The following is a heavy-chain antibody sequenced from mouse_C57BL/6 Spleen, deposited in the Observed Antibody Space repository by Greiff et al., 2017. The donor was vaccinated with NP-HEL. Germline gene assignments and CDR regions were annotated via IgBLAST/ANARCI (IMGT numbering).Heavy chain of an antibody. CDR1: GFTFSDYG. J-gene: IGHJ3*01. D-gene: IGHD1-1*01. V-gene: IGHV5-17*01. Sequence: EVKLMESGGGLVKPGGSLKLSCAASGFTFSDYGMHWVRQAPEKGLEWVAYISSGSSTIYYADTVKGRFTISRDNAKNTLFLQMTSLRSEDTAMYYCARQDYYGSRAWFAYWGQGTLVTVSA. CDR3: ARQDYYGSRAWFAY. CDR2: ISSGSSTI.